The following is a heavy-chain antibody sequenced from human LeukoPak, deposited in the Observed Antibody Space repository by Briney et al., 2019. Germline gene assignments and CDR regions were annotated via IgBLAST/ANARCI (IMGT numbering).Heavy chain of an antibody. CDR3: APSYSSDWSSHYFQF. Sequence: PGGSLRLSCVASGFTFSSYEVNWVRQAPGKGLEWLAYISSSGETIYYANSVRGRFTISRDNAKNSLFLQMNSLRGEGTAVYYCAPSYSSDWSSHYFQFWGQGTLVTVSS. D-gene: IGHD6-13*01. CDR1: GFTFSSYE. J-gene: IGHJ4*02. CDR2: ISSSGETI. V-gene: IGHV3-48*03.